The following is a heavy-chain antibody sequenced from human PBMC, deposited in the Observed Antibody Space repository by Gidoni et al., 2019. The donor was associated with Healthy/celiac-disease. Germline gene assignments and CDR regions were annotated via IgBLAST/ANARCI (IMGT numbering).Heavy chain of an antibody. CDR3: ARGGSYSSSPTGWFDP. CDR2: INHSGST. D-gene: IGHD6-13*01. J-gene: IGHJ5*02. CDR1: GGSFSGYY. V-gene: IGHV4-34*01. Sequence: QVQLQQWGAGLLQPSETLSLTCAVYGGSFSGYYWSWIRQPPGNGLEWIGEINHSGSTNYNPSLKSRVTISVDTSKNQFSLKLSSVTAADTAVYYCARGGSYSSSPTGWFDPWGQGTLVTVSS.